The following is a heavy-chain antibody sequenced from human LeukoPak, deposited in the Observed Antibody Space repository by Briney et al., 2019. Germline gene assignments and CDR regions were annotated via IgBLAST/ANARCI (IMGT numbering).Heavy chain of an antibody. J-gene: IGHJ4*02. D-gene: IGHD3-22*01. CDR2: INPNSGGT. Sequence: ASVKVSCKASGYTFTGYYMHWVRQAPGQGLEWMGWINPNSGGTNYAQKFQGRVTVTRDTSISTAYMELSRLRSDDTAVYYCARGSDYYDSSGYYNYWGQGTLVTVSS. CDR3: ARGSDYYDSSGYYNY. V-gene: IGHV1-2*02. CDR1: GYTFTGYY.